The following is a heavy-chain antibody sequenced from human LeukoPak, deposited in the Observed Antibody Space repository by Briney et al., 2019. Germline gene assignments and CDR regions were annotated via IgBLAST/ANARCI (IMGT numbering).Heavy chain of an antibody. D-gene: IGHD1-26*01. V-gene: IGHV1-2*02. CDR1: GYTFTGYY. Sequence: ASVKVSCKASGYTFTGYYMHWVRQAPGLRLEWMGWINPNSGDTKYAQKFQGRVTMTRDTSISTAYMDLSSLRSDDTAVYYCARDGTTVVGATIPFDYWGQGTLVTVSS. CDR3: ARDGTTVVGATIPFDY. J-gene: IGHJ4*02. CDR2: INPNSGDT.